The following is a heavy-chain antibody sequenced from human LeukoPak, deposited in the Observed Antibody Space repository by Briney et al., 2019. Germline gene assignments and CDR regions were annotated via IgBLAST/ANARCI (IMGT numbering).Heavy chain of an antibody. CDR2: ISYDGSNK. Sequence: GGSLRLSCAASGFTFSSYAMHWVRQAPGKGLEWVAVISYDGSNKYYADSVKGRFTISRDNAKNTLYLQMNSLRAEDTAVYYCARVKVYAVTTHDAFDIWGQGTMVTVSS. CDR3: ARVKVYAVTTHDAFDI. D-gene: IGHD4-17*01. J-gene: IGHJ3*02. V-gene: IGHV3-30-3*01. CDR1: GFTFSSYA.